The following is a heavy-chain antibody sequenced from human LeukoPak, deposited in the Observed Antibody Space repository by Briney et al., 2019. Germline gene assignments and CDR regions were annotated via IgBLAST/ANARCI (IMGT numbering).Heavy chain of an antibody. CDR2: ISSSGRTI. J-gene: IGHJ4*02. CDR1: GFTFSSYA. Sequence: GGSLRLSCTASGFTFSSYAMNWVRQAPGKGQEWVSYISSSGRTIYYADSVKGRFTISRDSAKNSLYLQMNSLRVEDTAVYYCARRAIAEGFDYWGQGTLVTVSS. V-gene: IGHV3-48*03. CDR3: ARRAIAEGFDY. D-gene: IGHD6-13*01.